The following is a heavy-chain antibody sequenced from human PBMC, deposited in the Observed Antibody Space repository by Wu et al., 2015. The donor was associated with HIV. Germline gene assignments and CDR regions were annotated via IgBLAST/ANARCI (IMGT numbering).Heavy chain of an antibody. J-gene: IGHJ3*02. CDR2: INTYNGNT. CDR3: ARTYYDSSGYYFPRAFDI. V-gene: IGHV1-18*01. Sequence: QVQLVQSGTEVKKPGASVKVSCKASGYTFSSYVITWVRQAPGQGLEWMGWINTYNGNTNYAQILQGRVTMTTDTSMSTAFMELRSLRSDDTAIYYCARTYYDSSGYYFPRAFDIWGQGTMVTVSS. CDR1: GYTFSSYV. D-gene: IGHD3-22*01.